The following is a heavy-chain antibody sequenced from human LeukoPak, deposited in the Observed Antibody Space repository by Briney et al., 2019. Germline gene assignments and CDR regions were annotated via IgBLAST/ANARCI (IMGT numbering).Heavy chain of an antibody. CDR2: IKNDGSEK. CDR3: ATDRGWRTSGYYLYYFEY. Sequence: GGSLRLSCAASGFVFRNYSMSWVRQAPGKRLEWVASIKNDGSEKYYVESVRGRYTISRDNTKNSLYLQMSSLRAEDTAVYYCATDRGWRTSGYYLYYFEYWGQGTLVTFSS. CDR1: GFVFRNYS. V-gene: IGHV3-7*01. J-gene: IGHJ4*02. D-gene: IGHD3-3*01.